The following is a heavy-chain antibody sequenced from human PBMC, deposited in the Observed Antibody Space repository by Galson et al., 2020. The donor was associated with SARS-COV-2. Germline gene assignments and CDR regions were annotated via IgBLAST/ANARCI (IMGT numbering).Heavy chain of an antibody. Sequence: SETLSLTCAVYGGSFSGYYWSWIRQPPGKWLEWIGEINHSGSTNYNPSLKSRVTISVDTSKNQFSLKLSSVTAADTAVYYCARDTATTYYYGMDVWGQGTTVTVSS. CDR1: GGSFSGYY. D-gene: IGHD1-26*01. V-gene: IGHV4-34*01. CDR2: INHSGST. J-gene: IGHJ6*02. CDR3: ARDTATTYYYGMDV.